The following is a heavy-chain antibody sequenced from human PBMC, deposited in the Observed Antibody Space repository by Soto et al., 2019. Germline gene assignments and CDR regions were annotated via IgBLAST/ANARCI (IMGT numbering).Heavy chain of an antibody. D-gene: IGHD1-26*01. CDR2: IYWDDDK. CDR1: GFSLSTSGVG. J-gene: IGHJ4*02. CDR3: ARRWSGSYDFDY. Sequence: QITLKESGPTLVKPTQTLTLTCTFSGFSLSTSGVGVGWIRQPPGKALEWLALIYWDDDKRYSPSLKSRLTITKDTPKTQVVLTMTNMDPVDTATYYCARRWSGSYDFDYWGQGTLVTVSS. V-gene: IGHV2-5*02.